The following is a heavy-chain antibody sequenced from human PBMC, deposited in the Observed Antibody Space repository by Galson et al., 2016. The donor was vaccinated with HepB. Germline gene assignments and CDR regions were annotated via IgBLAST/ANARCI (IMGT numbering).Heavy chain of an antibody. V-gene: IGHV3-9*01. CDR1: GFSIADYG. Sequence: SLRLSCAASGFSIADYGMHWVRQAPGKGLEWVSGISWNTDNIDYVENVKGRFTISRDNAKNSLYLQMNSLRAEDTAVYYCARVEVDTAMDYYFDYWGQGTLVTVSS. CDR2: ISWNTDNI. CDR3: ARVEVDTAMDYYFDY. J-gene: IGHJ4*02. D-gene: IGHD5-18*01.